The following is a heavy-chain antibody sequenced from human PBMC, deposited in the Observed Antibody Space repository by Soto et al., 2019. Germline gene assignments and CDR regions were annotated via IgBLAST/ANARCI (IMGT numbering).Heavy chain of an antibody. D-gene: IGHD6-19*01. CDR3: ARGGAVAGRYNWFDP. Sequence: SETLSLTCTVSGGSISSYYWSWIRQPPGKGLEWIGYIYYSGSTNYNPSLKSRVTISVDTSKNQFSLKLSSVTAADTAVYYCARGGAVAGRYNWFDPWGQGTLVTVSS. CDR1: GGSISSYY. J-gene: IGHJ5*02. CDR2: IYYSGST. V-gene: IGHV4-59*01.